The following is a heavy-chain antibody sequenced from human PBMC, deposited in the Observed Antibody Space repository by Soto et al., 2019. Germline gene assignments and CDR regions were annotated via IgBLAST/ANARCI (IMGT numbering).Heavy chain of an antibody. D-gene: IGHD6-6*01. CDR3: TRFSMDSSSGWFDP. Sequence: EVQLVESGGDLVQPGGSLKVSCAASGFTFSGSAIHWVRQASGKGLEWVGRIRSKVNTYATAYAASVKGRFSISRDDSKNTAYLEMNSLKTEDTDVYYCTRFSMDSSSGWFDPWGQGTLVAVSS. J-gene: IGHJ5*02. CDR1: GFTFSGSA. V-gene: IGHV3-73*02. CDR2: IRSKVNTYAT.